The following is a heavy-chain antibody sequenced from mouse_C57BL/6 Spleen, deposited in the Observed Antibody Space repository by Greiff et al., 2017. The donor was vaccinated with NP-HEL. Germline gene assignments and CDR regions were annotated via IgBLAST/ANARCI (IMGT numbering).Heavy chain of an antibody. J-gene: IGHJ1*03. CDR1: GYTFTDYY. CDR2: INPNNGGT. Sequence: VQLQQSGPELVKPGASVKISCKASGYTFTDYYMNWVKQSHGKSLEWIGDINPNNGGTSYNQKFKGKATLTVDKSSSTAYMELRSLTSEDSAVDYCARSALYGSSSHWYFDVWGTGTTVTVSS. CDR3: ARSALYGSSSHWYFDV. D-gene: IGHD1-1*01. V-gene: IGHV1-26*01.